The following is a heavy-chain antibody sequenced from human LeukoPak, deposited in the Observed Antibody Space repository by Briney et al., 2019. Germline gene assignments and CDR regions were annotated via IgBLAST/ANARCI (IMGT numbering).Heavy chain of an antibody. D-gene: IGHD7-27*01. Sequence: GGSLRLSCAASGFTFSSYWMSWVRQAPGKGLEWVSYISSSSSTIYYADSVKGRFTISRDNAKNSLYLQMNSLRAEDTAVYYCARDRVELGWGAFEIWGQGTMVTVSS. CDR2: ISSSSSTI. CDR3: ARDRVELGWGAFEI. CDR1: GFTFSSYW. V-gene: IGHV3-48*01. J-gene: IGHJ3*02.